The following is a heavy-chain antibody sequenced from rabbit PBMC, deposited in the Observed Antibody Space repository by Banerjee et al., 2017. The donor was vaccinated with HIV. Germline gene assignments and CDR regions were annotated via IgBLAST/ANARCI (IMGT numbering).Heavy chain of an antibody. CDR1: GSTLSRYY. D-gene: IGHD4-1*01. CDR2: IGTGSGTT. J-gene: IGHJ4*01. Sequence: QSLEESGGDLVKPGASLTLTCTASGSTLSRYYICWVRQAPGKGLEWIACIGTGSGTTYYATWAKGRFTISKTSSTTVTLQMTSLTAADTATYFCARDLAGVIGWNLNLWGPGTLVTV. CDR3: ARDLAGVIGWNLNL. V-gene: IGHV1S40*01.